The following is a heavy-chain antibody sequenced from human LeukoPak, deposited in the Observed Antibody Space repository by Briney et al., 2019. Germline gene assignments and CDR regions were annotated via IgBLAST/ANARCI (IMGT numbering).Heavy chain of an antibody. CDR2: ISGSGGST. J-gene: IGHJ4*02. Sequence: GGTLRLSCAASGFTFNTYGMNWVRQAPGKGLEWVSAISGSGGSTYYADSVKGRFTISRDNSKNTLYLQMNSLRAEDTAVYYCARSDSSGYWAFLIYWGQGTLVTVSS. V-gene: IGHV3-23*01. CDR1: GFTFNTYG. D-gene: IGHD3-22*01. CDR3: ARSDSSGYWAFLIY.